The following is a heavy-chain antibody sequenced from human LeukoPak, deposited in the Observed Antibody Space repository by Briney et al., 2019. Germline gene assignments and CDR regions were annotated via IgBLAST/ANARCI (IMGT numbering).Heavy chain of an antibody. CDR2: INHSGST. D-gene: IGHD2-2*01. CDR3: ARGKYCSSTSCPRYFDY. V-gene: IGHV4-34*01. CDR1: GGSFSGYY. J-gene: IGHJ4*02. Sequence: PSETLSLTCAVHGGSFSGYYWSWIRQPPGKGLEWIGEINHSGSTNYNPSLKSRVTISVDTSKNQFSLKLSSVTAADTAVYYCARGKYCSSTSCPRYFDYWGQGTLVTVSS.